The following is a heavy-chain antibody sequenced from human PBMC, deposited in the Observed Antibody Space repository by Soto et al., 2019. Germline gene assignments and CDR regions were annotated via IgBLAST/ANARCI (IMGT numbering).Heavy chain of an antibody. D-gene: IGHD2-21*02. V-gene: IGHV3-48*02. CDR1: GFTCSSYS. Sequence: GGSLRLSCAASGFTCSSYSMNWVRQTPGKGLEWVSYISSSGTIYYADSVKGRFTISRDNAKNSLYLQMNSLRDEDTAVYYCARDPAVVTPGRYYYYGMDVWGQGTTVTVSS. CDR2: ISSSGTI. CDR3: ARDPAVVTPGRYYYYGMDV. J-gene: IGHJ6*02.